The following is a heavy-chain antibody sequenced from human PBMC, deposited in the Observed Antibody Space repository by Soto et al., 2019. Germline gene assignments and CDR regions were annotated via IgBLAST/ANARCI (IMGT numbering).Heavy chain of an antibody. V-gene: IGHV4-59*01. CDR3: ARFRRNYFDY. CDR2: INYVGRTS. J-gene: IGHJ4*02. CDR1: GDSMSGFY. Sequence: SETLSLTCTVSGDSMSGFYWSWIRQTPGKGLEWIGYINYVGRTSYYSPSLQSRVTMSLDSSKNQFSLILSSVTAADTAVYFCARFRRNYFDYWGQGTLVTVSS. D-gene: IGHD3-10*01.